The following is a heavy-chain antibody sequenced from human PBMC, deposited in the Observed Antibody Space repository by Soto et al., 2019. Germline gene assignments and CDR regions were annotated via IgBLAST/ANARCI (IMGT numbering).Heavy chain of an antibody. CDR2: ISGSGGST. Sequence: PGGSLRLSCAASGFTFSSYAMSWVRQAPGKGLEWVSAISGSGGSTYYADSVKGRFTIFRDNSKNTLYLQMNSLRAEDTAVYYCAKDQQLVPVPLYYYYGMDVWGQGTTVTVSS. D-gene: IGHD6-6*01. V-gene: IGHV3-23*01. CDR3: AKDQQLVPVPLYYYYGMDV. CDR1: GFTFSSYA. J-gene: IGHJ6*02.